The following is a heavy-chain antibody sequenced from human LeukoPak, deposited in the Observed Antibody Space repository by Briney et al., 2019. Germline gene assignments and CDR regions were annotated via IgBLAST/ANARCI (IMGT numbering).Heavy chain of an antibody. J-gene: IGHJ3*02. CDR2: IKQDGSEK. Sequence: GGSLRLSCAASGFTLSSYWMSWVRQAPGKGLEWVANIKQDGSEKYYVDSVKGRSTISRDNAKTSLYLQMNSLRAEDTAVYYCARVHDYDFWSGLGAFDIWGQGTMVTVSS. CDR1: GFTLSSYW. CDR3: ARVHDYDFWSGLGAFDI. V-gene: IGHV3-7*01. D-gene: IGHD3-3*01.